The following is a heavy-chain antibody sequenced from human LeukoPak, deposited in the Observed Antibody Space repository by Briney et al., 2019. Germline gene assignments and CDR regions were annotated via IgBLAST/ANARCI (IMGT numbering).Heavy chain of an antibody. CDR1: GFSFRTYG. J-gene: IGHJ4*02. D-gene: IGHD1-26*01. V-gene: IGHV3-30*03. CDR3: ARDRSGSYTY. CDR2: ISYDGSNK. Sequence: TGGSLRLSCAASGFSFRTYGMHWVRQAPGKGLEWVAVISYDGSNKYYADSVKGRFTISRDNSKNTLYLQMNSLRAEDTAVYYCARDRSGSYTYWGQGTLVTVSS.